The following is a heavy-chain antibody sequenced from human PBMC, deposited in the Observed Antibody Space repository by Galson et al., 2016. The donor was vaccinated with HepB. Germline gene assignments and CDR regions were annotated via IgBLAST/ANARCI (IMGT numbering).Heavy chain of an antibody. CDR1: GFTFSSYA. V-gene: IGHV3-72*01. Sequence: SLRLSCAASGFTFSSYAMSLVRQAPGKGLEWIGRSRSKADSHVTEYAASARGRFTISRDDSKNSLYLQMNSLKIEDTAVYYCVRSYYDWGQGTLVTVSS. CDR3: VRSYYD. D-gene: IGHD3-10*01. CDR2: SRSKADSHVT. J-gene: IGHJ4*02.